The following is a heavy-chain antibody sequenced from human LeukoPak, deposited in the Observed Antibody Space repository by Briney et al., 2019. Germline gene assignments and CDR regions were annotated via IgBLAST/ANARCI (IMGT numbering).Heavy chain of an antibody. Sequence: AGGSLRLSCAASGFTFSSYGMHWVRQAPGKGLEWVAFIRYDGSNKYYADSVKGRFTISRDNSKNTLYLQMNSLRAEDTAVYYCAKDSFFVVVPAAIDYWGQGTLVTVSS. V-gene: IGHV3-30*02. D-gene: IGHD2-2*01. J-gene: IGHJ4*02. CDR3: AKDSFFVVVPAAIDY. CDR2: IRYDGSNK. CDR1: GFTFSSYG.